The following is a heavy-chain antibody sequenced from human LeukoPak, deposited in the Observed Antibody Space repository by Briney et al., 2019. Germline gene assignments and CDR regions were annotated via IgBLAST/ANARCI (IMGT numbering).Heavy chain of an antibody. D-gene: IGHD3-16*01. CDR1: GGTFSSYA. V-gene: IGHV1-69*05. CDR2: IIPIFGTA. Sequence: SVKVSCKASGGTFSSYAISWVRQAPGQGLEWMGGIIPIFGTANYAQKFQGRVTITTDESTSTAYMELSSLRSEDTAVYYCATVPEGVPDAFDIWGQGTMVTVSP. J-gene: IGHJ3*02. CDR3: ATVPEGVPDAFDI.